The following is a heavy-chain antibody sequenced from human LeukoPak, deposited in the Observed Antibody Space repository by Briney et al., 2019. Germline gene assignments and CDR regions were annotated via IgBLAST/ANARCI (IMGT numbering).Heavy chain of an antibody. CDR3: ARDGRAGSLFAY. CDR2: ISYSGST. J-gene: IGHJ4*02. D-gene: IGHD6-19*01. Sequence: PSETLSLTCTVSGGSVSSYYWSWIRQPPGKGLEWVGYISYSGSTNYNPSLKSRVTISVDTSKNQFSLKLSSVTAADTAIYYCARDGRAGSLFAYWGQGTLVTVSS. CDR1: GGSVSSYY. V-gene: IGHV4-59*02.